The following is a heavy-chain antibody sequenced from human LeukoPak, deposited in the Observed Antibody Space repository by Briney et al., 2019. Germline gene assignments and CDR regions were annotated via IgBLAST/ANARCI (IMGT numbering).Heavy chain of an antibody. Sequence: GASVKVSCKASGYTFTSYGISWVRQAPGQGLEWMGWISAYNGNTNYAQKLQGRVTMTTDTSTSTAYMELRSLRSDDTAVYYCARDKPITYYYGSGHKSDAFDIWGQGTMVTVSS. CDR1: GYTFTSYG. J-gene: IGHJ3*02. V-gene: IGHV1-18*01. CDR2: ISAYNGNT. CDR3: ARDKPITYYYGSGHKSDAFDI. D-gene: IGHD3-10*01.